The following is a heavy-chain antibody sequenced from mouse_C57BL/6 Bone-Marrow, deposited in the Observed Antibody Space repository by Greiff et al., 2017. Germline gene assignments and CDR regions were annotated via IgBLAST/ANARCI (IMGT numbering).Heavy chain of an antibody. Sequence: VQLQQSGPELVKPGASVKIPCKASGYTFTDYNMDWVKQSHGKSLEWIGDINPNNGGTIYNQKFKGKATLTVDKSSSTAYMELRSLTSEDTAVYYCARPAYYSNYEGGFFAYWGQGTLVTVSA. D-gene: IGHD2-5*01. CDR3: ARPAYYSNYEGGFFAY. CDR2: INPNNGGT. V-gene: IGHV1-18*01. J-gene: IGHJ3*01. CDR1: GYTFTDYN.